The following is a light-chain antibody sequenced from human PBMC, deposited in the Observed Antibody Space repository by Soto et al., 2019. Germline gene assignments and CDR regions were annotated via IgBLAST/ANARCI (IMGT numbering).Light chain of an antibody. CDR3: QQSDSTPLT. Sequence: DIQMTQSPSSLSASVGDRVTLTCRASQSISNYLNWYQQQPGKAPKLLIYAASSLQSGVPSRFSGSGSGTDFTLTISSLQPEDFATYFCQQSDSTPLTFGGGTKVEIK. J-gene: IGKJ4*01. CDR1: QSISNY. V-gene: IGKV1-39*01. CDR2: AAS.